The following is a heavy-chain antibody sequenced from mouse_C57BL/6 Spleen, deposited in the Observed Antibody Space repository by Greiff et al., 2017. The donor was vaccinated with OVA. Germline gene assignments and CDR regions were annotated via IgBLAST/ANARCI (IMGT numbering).Heavy chain of an antibody. D-gene: IGHD1-1*01. V-gene: IGHV5-17*01. CDR3: AKGLYYYGSSYAMDY. CDR2: ISSGSSTI. J-gene: IGHJ4*01. CDR1: GFTFSDYG. Sequence: EVQGVESGGGLVKPGGSLKLSCAASGFTFSDYGMHWVRQAPEKGLEWVAYISSGSSTIYYADTVKGRFTISRDNAKNTLFLQMTSLRSEDTAMYYCAKGLYYYGSSYAMDYWGQGTSVTVSS.